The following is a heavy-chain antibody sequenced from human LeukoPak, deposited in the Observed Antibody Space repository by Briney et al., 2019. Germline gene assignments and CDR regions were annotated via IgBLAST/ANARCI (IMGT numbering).Heavy chain of an antibody. CDR2: ITSRGTYI. D-gene: IGHD5/OR15-5a*01. CDR1: GFTFSNHP. CDR3: ARGFVSFYDYVWDX. V-gene: IGHV3-21*06. Sequence: GGSLRLSCAASGFTFSNHPMNWVRQAPGKGLEWVSSITSRGTYIFYADSVKGRFTISRDNAENSLYLQMNSLRAEDTAVYYCARGFVSFYDYVWDXWGQGTLVTVSS. J-gene: IGHJ4*02.